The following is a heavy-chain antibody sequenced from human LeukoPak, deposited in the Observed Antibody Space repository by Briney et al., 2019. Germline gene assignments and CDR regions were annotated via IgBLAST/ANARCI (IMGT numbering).Heavy chain of an antibody. CDR1: GFTFSSYW. D-gene: IGHD3-22*01. J-gene: IGHJ4*02. Sequence: LTGGSLRLSCAASGFTFSSYWMHWVRQAPGEGLVWVSRINSDGSSTSYADSVKGRFTISRDNAKNTLYLQMNSLRAEDTAVYYCARAEYYYDSSGYVHFDYWGQGTLVTVSS. CDR3: ARAEYYYDSSGYVHFDY. CDR2: INSDGSST. V-gene: IGHV3-74*01.